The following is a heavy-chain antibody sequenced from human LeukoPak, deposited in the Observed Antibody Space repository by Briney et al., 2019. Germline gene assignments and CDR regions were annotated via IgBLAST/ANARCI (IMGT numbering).Heavy chain of an antibody. J-gene: IGHJ4*01. CDR2: IYYSGST. D-gene: IGHD6-13*01. Sequence: SETLSLTCTVSGGSISSHYWSWIRQPPGKGLEWIGYIYYSGSTNYNPSLKSRVTISVDTSKNPFSLKLSSVTAADTAVYYCARVERGSSSWYWDYWGQGTLVTVSS. CDR1: GGSISSHY. CDR3: ARVERGSSSWYWDY. V-gene: IGHV4-59*11.